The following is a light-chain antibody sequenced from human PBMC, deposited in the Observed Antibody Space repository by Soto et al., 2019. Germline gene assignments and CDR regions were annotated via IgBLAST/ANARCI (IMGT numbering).Light chain of an antibody. CDR2: DAS. Sequence: EIVLTQSPGTLALSPGERATLSCRASQSVNSRLAWYQHKPGQAPRLLISDASNRASGIPARFSAWGSGTDFTLTISRVDPADFAFYYCQQYFTSPITFGQGTRLEIK. CDR1: QSVNSR. J-gene: IGKJ5*01. CDR3: QQYFTSPIT. V-gene: IGKV3-11*01.